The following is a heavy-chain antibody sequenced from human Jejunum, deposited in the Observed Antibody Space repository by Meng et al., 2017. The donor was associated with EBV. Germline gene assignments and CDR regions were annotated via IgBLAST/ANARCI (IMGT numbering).Heavy chain of an antibody. V-gene: IGHV3-21*01. CDR3: ARDAKTVTQYYFDY. J-gene: IGHJ4*02. CDR2: ISSSSNYI. D-gene: IGHD4-17*01. Sequence: EVQLVESGXXXXXAXXAXXLSCAASGFTFSSYSMNWVRQAPGKGLEWVSSISSSSNYIYYPDSVKGRFTISRDNGKNSLYLQMNSLRAEDTAVYYCARDAKTVTQYYFDYWDQGPLVTVSS. CDR1: GFTFSSYS.